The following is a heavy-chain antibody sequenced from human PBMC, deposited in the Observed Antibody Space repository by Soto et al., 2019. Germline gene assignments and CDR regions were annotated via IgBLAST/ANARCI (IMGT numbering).Heavy chain of an antibody. Sequence: EVQLVESGGGLVQPGGSLRLSCAASGFTFSGYWMSWVRQAPGKGLEWVANIKQDGSEQFYVDSVKGRFTISRDNAKNSLYLQLNRLRAEDTAVYYCAGVAVWGQGTTVTVSS. CDR2: IKQDGSEQ. CDR3: AGVAV. CDR1: GFTFSGYW. V-gene: IGHV3-7*05. J-gene: IGHJ6*02.